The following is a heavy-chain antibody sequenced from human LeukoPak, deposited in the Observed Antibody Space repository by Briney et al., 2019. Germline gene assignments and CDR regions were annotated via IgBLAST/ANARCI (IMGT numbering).Heavy chain of an antibody. D-gene: IGHD5-18*01. CDR2: LSHAGTN. Sequence: SETLSLTCTVSGGSITSNSYSWGWIRQPPGKVLQWIVTLSHAGTNYYNPSLKSRVTMPVDRSKNQLSLKLTSVTATDTAVYYCARLRGGVQLWGDWGQGTLVTVSS. J-gene: IGHJ4*02. V-gene: IGHV4-39*01. CDR3: ARLRGGVQLWGD. CDR1: GGSITSNSYS.